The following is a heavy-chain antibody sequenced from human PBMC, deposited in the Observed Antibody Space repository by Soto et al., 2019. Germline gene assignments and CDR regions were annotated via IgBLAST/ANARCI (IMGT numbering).Heavy chain of an antibody. CDR3: ARMRRYCSGGRCFSGWFDP. Sequence: QVQLVQSGAEVKKPGSSVKVSCKASGGTFSSYAISWVRQAPGQGLEWMGGIIPIFGTANYAQKFQGRVTITADESTSTAYMELSSLRSEDTAVYYCARMRRYCSGGRCFSGWFDPGAREPWSPSPQ. CDR2: IIPIFGTA. CDR1: GGTFSSYA. J-gene: IGHJ5*02. D-gene: IGHD2-15*01. V-gene: IGHV1-69*01.